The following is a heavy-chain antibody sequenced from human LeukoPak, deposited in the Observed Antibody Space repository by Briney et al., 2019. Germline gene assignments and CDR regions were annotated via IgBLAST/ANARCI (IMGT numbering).Heavy chain of an antibody. J-gene: IGHJ3*02. CDR2: ISSSSSSI. CDR1: GFTFSGYS. V-gene: IGHV3-48*02. CDR3: ARSRWDGSGSPLDAFDI. Sequence: GGSLRLSCAASGFTFSGYSMNWVRQAPGKGLEWVSYISSSSSSIHYADSVKGRFTISRDNAKNSLSLQMNSLRDEDTAVYYCARSRWDGSGSPLDAFDIWGQGTMVTVSS. D-gene: IGHD3-22*01.